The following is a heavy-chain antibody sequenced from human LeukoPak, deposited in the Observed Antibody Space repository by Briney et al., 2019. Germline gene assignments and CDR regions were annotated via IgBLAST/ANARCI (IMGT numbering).Heavy chain of an antibody. CDR1: GGTFSSYA. CDR2: IIPIFGIA. Sequence: SVKVSCKASGGTFSSYAISWVRQAPGQGLEWMGRIIPIFGIANYAQKFQGGVTITADKSTSTAYMELSSLRSEDTAVYYCARVFYGGISDYYFDYWSQGTLVTVSS. V-gene: IGHV1-69*04. CDR3: ARVFYGGISDYYFDY. J-gene: IGHJ4*02. D-gene: IGHD4-23*01.